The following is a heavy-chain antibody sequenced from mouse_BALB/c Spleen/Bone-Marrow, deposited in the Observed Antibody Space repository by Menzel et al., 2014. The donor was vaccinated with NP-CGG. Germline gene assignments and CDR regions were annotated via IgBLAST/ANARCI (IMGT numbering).Heavy chain of an antibody. J-gene: IGHJ1*01. CDR2: TYPYNGGT. CDR3: ARFRYDWYFDV. D-gene: IGHD2-14*01. Sequence: VHLQHSGPELVKPGASVKISCKASGYTFTDYNMHWVKQSHGKSLEWIGYTYPYNGGTGYNQKFKSKATLTVDNSSSTAYMELRSLTSEDSAVYYGARFRYDWYFDVWGAATTVNVSS. V-gene: IGHV1S29*02. CDR1: GYTFTDYN.